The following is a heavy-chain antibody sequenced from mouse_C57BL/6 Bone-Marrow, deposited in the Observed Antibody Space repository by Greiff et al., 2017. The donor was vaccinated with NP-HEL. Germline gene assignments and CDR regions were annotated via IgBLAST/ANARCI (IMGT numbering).Heavy chain of an antibody. Sequence: VQLKQSGPELVKPGDSVKISCKASGYSFTGYYMNWVKQSPEKSLEWIGEINPSTGGTTYNQKFKAKATLTVDKSSSTAYMQLKSLTSEDSAVYYCAREGGFDSSGYDYWGQGTTLTVSS. J-gene: IGHJ2*01. CDR3: AREGGFDSSGYDY. CDR2: INPSTGGT. D-gene: IGHD3-2*02. V-gene: IGHV1-42*01. CDR1: GYSFTGYY.